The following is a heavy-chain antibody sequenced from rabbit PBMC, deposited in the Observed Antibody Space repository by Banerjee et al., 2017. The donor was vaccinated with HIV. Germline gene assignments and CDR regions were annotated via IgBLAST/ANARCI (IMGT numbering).Heavy chain of an antibody. D-gene: IGHD5-1*01. CDR1: GFSLSSSFW. J-gene: IGHJ4*01. CDR3: AREKHGSAGDVNL. V-gene: IGHV1S45*01. Sequence: QQQLVESGGDLVKPEGSLTLTCTASGFSLSSSFWIWWVRQAPGKGLEWIACIGAGSDITYYASWAKGRFTISKTSSTTVTLQMTSLTAADTATYFCAREKHGSAGDVNLWGQGTLVTVS. CDR2: IGAGSDIT.